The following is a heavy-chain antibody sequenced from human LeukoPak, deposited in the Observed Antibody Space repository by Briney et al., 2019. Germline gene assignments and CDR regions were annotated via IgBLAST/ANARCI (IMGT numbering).Heavy chain of an antibody. Sequence: GGSLRLSCAASGFIFSSYAMSWVRQAPGKGLDWVAVIWFDGSYIYYGDSVRGRFTISRDNSKNTLYLQMNSLRAEDTAIYYCAKVVQYTASTGTGLDYWGQGTLVTVSS. CDR2: IWFDGSYI. J-gene: IGHJ4*02. CDR1: GFIFSSYA. CDR3: AKVVQYTASTGTGLDY. D-gene: IGHD6-13*01. V-gene: IGHV3-33*06.